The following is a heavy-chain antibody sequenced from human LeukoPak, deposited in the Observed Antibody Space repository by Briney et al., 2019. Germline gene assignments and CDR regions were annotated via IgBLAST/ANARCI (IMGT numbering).Heavy chain of an antibody. CDR2: TYYRSKWYS. D-gene: IGHD1-26*01. J-gene: IGHJ5*02. CDR1: GDSVSSNSAS. CDR3: ARDPDSSYEWGPFDP. V-gene: IGHV6-1*01. Sequence: SQTLSLTCAISGDSVSSNSASWNWIRQSPSRGLEWLGRTYYRSKWYSDYAVSVKSRIIINPDTSKNQSSLHLNSVTPEDTAVYYCARDPDSSYEWGPFDPWGQGTLVTVSS.